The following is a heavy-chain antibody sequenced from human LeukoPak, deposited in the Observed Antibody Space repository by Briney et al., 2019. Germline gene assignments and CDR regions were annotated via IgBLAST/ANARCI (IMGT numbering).Heavy chain of an antibody. CDR3: ARDRGYSYGYYYYYYMDV. J-gene: IGHJ6*03. Sequence: GGSLRLSCAASGFTFSTYAMHWVRQAPGKGLEWVAVISYDGSNKYYADSVKGRFTISRDNAKNSLYLQMNSLRAEDTAVYYCARDRGYSYGYYYYYYMDVWGKGTTVTVS. CDR2: ISYDGSNK. V-gene: IGHV3-30*04. CDR1: GFTFSTYA. D-gene: IGHD5-18*01.